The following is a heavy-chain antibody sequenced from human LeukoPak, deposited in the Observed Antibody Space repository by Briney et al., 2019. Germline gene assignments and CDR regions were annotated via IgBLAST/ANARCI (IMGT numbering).Heavy chain of an antibody. D-gene: IGHD2-2*02. CDR1: GGTFSSYA. J-gene: IGHJ5*02. Sequence: GASVKVSCKASGGTFSSYAISWVRQAPGQGLEWMGWINPNSGGTNYAQKFQGRVTMTRDTSISTAYMELSRLRSDDTAVYYCAREGVVPAAILVQWFDPWGQGTLVTVSS. V-gene: IGHV1-2*02. CDR3: AREGVVPAAILVQWFDP. CDR2: INPNSGGT.